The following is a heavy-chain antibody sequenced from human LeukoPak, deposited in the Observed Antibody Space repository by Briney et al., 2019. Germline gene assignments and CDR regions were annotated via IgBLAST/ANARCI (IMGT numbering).Heavy chain of an antibody. D-gene: IGHD3-10*01. V-gene: IGHV3-11*01. Sequence: GGSLRLSCAASGFTFSDYYMSWIRQAPGKGLEWVSYISSRSSTIYYADSVKGRFTISRDNSKNTLYLQMNSLRAEDTAVYYCAKDLRRVRGVIITLPNYYFDYWGQGTLVTVSS. J-gene: IGHJ4*02. CDR1: GFTFSDYY. CDR2: ISSRSSTI. CDR3: AKDLRRVRGVIITLPNYYFDY.